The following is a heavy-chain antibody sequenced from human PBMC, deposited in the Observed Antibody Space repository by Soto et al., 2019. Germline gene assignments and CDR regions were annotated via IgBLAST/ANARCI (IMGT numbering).Heavy chain of an antibody. Sequence: PSETLSLTCAVSGGSISSGGYSWSWIRQPPGKGLEWIGYIYHSGSTYYNPSLKSRVTISVDRSKNQFSLKLSSVTAADTAVYYCARGGSGSYSNAFDIWGQGTMVTVSS. CDR3: ARGGSGSYSNAFDI. CDR2: IYHSGST. CDR1: GGSISSGGYS. D-gene: IGHD3-10*01. V-gene: IGHV4-30-2*01. J-gene: IGHJ3*02.